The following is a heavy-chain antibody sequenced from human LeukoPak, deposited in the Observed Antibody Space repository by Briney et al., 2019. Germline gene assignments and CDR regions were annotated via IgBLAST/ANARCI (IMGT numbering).Heavy chain of an antibody. J-gene: IGHJ6*03. D-gene: IGHD3-3*01. CDR1: GYSFTSYW. CDR3: ARHGPSDFWSGYPEGYYYYYYMDV. V-gene: IGHV5-51*01. CDR2: IYPGDSDT. Sequence: GESLKISCKGSGYSFTSYWIGWVRQMPGKGLEWMGIIYPGDSDTRYSPSFQGQVTISADKSISTAYLQWSSLKASDTAMYYCARHGPSDFWSGYPEGYYYYYYMDVWGKGTTVTVSS.